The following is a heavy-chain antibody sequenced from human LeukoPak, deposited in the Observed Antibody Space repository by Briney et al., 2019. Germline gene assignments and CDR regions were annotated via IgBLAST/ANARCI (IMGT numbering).Heavy chain of an antibody. CDR1: GFTFANYA. D-gene: IGHD6-6*01. J-gene: IGHJ4*02. CDR2: ISADATGT. V-gene: IGHV3-23*01. Sequence: PGGSLRLSCTASGFTFANYAMSWVRQAPGKGLEWVSIISADATGTYYADSLRGRFAISRDNSKNTLYLQLNSLRAEDTAVYYCAKTPHRLSSETDHWGQGTLVTVSS. CDR3: AKTPHRLSSETDH.